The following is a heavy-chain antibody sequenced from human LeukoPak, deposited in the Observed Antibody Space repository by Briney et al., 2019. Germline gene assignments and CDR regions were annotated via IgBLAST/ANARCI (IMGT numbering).Heavy chain of an antibody. CDR2: FYYSGST. V-gene: IGHV4-39*01. CDR3: ARGRRDGYNLEYFDK. Sequence: PSETLSLTCTVSGGSFSSSSYYWGWIRQPPGKGLRWIGSFYYSGSTYYNPSLKSRVTIYVDTSKNQFSLKLSSVTAADTAVYYCARGRRDGYNLEYFDKWGQGTLVTVSS. D-gene: IGHD5-24*01. CDR1: GGSFSSSSYY. J-gene: IGHJ4*02.